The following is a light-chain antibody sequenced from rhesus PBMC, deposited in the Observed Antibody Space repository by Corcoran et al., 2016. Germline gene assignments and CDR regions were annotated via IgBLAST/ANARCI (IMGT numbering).Light chain of an antibody. CDR2: KVS. J-gene: IGKJ3*01. V-gene: IGKV2-64*01. CDR3: GQGPHWPPFT. CDR1: QSRVHSNGNHY. Sequence: EVVMTQSPLSLPITPGQPASISRRASQSRVHSNGNHYLSWYQQKPGQPPRFLMYKVSNRDPGVPDRFSGSAAGTDFSLKISRVEAEDVRVSYCGQGPHWPPFTFGPGTKLDIK.